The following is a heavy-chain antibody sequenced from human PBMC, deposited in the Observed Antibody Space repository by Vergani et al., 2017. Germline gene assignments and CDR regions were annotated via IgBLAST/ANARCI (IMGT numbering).Heavy chain of an antibody. Sequence: QVQLVQSGAEVKKPGASVKVSCKASGYTFTGYYMHWVRQAPGQGLEWMGWINPNSGGTNYAQKFQGRVTMTRDTSISTAYMELSRLRSDDTAVYYCARSLLGYCSSTSCYLFDYWGQGTLVTVSS. CDR1: GYTFTGYY. J-gene: IGHJ4*02. D-gene: IGHD2-2*01. CDR2: INPNSGGT. V-gene: IGHV1-2*02. CDR3: ARSLLGYCSSTSCYLFDY.